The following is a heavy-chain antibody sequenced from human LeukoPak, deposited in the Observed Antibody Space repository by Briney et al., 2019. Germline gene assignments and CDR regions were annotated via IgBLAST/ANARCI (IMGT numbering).Heavy chain of an antibody. V-gene: IGHV4-39*01. D-gene: IGHD3-22*01. CDR3: ARRFLGYYYDSSGYYWDY. CDR1: GGSISSSSYY. J-gene: IGHJ4*02. CDR2: IYYSGST. Sequence: SETLSLTCTVSGGSISSSSYYWGWIRQPPGKGLEWIGSIYYSGSTYYNPSLKSRVTISVDTSKNQFSLKLSSVTAADTAVYYCARRFLGYYYDSSGYYWDYWGQGTLVTVSS.